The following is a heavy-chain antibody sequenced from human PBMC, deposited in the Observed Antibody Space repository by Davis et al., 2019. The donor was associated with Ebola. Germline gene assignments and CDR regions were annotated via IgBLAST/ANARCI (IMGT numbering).Heavy chain of an antibody. D-gene: IGHD4-17*01. V-gene: IGHV1-69*04. J-gene: IGHJ6*02. CDR1: GGTFSSYA. CDR2: IIPILGIA. Sequence: SVKVSCKASGGTFSSYAISWVRQAPGQGLEWMGRIIPILGIANYAQKFQGRVTITADESTSTAYMELSSLRSEDTAVYYCARGSLMTTVTMDVWGQGTTVTVSS. CDR3: ARGSLMTTVTMDV.